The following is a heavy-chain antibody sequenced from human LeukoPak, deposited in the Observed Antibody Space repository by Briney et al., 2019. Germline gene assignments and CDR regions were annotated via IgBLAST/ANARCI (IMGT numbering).Heavy chain of an antibody. CDR1: GGTFSSYA. CDR2: FDPEDGET. Sequence: ASVKVSCKASGGTFSSYAISWVRQAPGKGLEWMGGFDPEDGETIYAQKFQGRVTMTEDTSTDTAYMELSSLRSEDTAVYYCATDRRQLGFDYWGQGTLVTVSS. J-gene: IGHJ4*02. D-gene: IGHD6-13*01. CDR3: ATDRRQLGFDY. V-gene: IGHV1-24*01.